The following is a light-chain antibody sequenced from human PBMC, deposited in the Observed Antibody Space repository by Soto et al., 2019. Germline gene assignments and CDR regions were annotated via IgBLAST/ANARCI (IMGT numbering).Light chain of an antibody. J-gene: IGLJ2*01. CDR2: EAS. Sequence: QSALTQPAAVSGSPGQSITISCTGTSSDIGSYDLVSWYQQHPGKAPKLMIYEASQRPSGVSNRFSGSKSGNTASLTISGLQAEDEAEYFCCAFAGAVTFVVFGGGTKLTVL. CDR3: CAFAGAVTFVV. CDR1: SSDIGSYDL. V-gene: IGLV2-23*01.